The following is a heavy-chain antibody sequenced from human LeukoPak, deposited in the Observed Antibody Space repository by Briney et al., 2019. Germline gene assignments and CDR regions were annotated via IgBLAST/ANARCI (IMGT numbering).Heavy chain of an antibody. CDR2: INPSGGST. CDR3: ARDVGGWTGAFDI. D-gene: IGHD2-8*01. J-gene: IGHJ3*02. V-gene: IGHV1-46*01. CDR1: GYTFTSYY. Sequence: ASVKVSFKASGYTFTSYYMHWVRQAPGQGLEWMGIINPSGGSTSYAQKFQGRVTMTRDMSTSTVYMELSSLRSEDTAVYYCARDVGGWTGAFDIWGQGTMVTVSS.